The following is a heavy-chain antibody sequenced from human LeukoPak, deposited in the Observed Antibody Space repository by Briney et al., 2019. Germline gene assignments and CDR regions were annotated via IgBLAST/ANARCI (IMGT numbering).Heavy chain of an antibody. CDR1: GGSISTYY. CDR2: IYHSGST. CDR3: ARVGLDYYDI. J-gene: IGHJ3*02. V-gene: IGHV4-59*12. D-gene: IGHD3-10*01. Sequence: SETLSLTCTVSGGSISTYYWNWIRQPPGKGLEWIGYIYHSGSTNYNPSLQSRVTISVDTSKNQFSLKLSSVTAADTAVYYCARVGLDYYDIWGQGTMVTVSS.